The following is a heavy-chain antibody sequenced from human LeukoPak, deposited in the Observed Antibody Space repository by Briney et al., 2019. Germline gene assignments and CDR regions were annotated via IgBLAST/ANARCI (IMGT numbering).Heavy chain of an antibody. Sequence: SETLSLTCTVSGGSIRSYYWSWIRQPPGKGLEWIGYIYYSGSTNYNPSLKSRVTMSVDTSKNQFSLKLSSVTAADTAVYYCARLISTFDYWGQGTLVTVSS. D-gene: IGHD2-15*01. CDR1: GGSIRSYY. V-gene: IGHV4-59*08. J-gene: IGHJ4*02. CDR3: ARLISTFDY. CDR2: IYYSGST.